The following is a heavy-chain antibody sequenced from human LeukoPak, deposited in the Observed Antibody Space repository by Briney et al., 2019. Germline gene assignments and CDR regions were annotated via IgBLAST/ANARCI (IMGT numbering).Heavy chain of an antibody. D-gene: IGHD5-24*01. CDR1: VGYISSSY. Sequence: PPETLSLSSIINVGYISSSYWSWIRPPPPRGLQWIGTNSSSGRANYNPSLKDRVTVSLDTSKNQLYLKVTSVTAADTAVYYCARRRVEMAPITEGNWFDSWGQGTPVTVSS. CDR3: ARRRVEMAPITEGNWFDS. J-gene: IGHJ5*01. CDR2: NSSSGRA. V-gene: IGHV4-4*08.